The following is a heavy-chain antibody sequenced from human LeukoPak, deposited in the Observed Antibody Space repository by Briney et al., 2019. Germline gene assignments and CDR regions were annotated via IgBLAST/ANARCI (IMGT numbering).Heavy chain of an antibody. Sequence: VASVKVSCKASGGTFSSYAISWVRQAPGQGLEWMGGIIPIFGTANYAQKFQGRVTITTDESTSTAYMELSSLRSEDTAVYYCARANYYDSSDYFLFDYWGQGTLVTVSS. V-gene: IGHV1-69*05. CDR1: GGTFSSYA. CDR2: IIPIFGTA. J-gene: IGHJ4*02. D-gene: IGHD3-22*01. CDR3: ARANYYDSSDYFLFDY.